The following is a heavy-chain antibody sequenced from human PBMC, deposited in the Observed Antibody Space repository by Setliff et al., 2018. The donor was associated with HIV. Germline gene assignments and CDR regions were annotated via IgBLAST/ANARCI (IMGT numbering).Heavy chain of an antibody. CDR2: IYYTGST. V-gene: IGHV4-59*11. Sequence: SETLSLTCSVSGGSISNHYWSWIRQPPGKGLEWIGYIYYTGSTNYSPSLRGRVTISVDTSRKQWSLRLNSVTAADTAVYYWATTYCRGADCPQMYDYWGQGILVTVSS. J-gene: IGHJ4*02. CDR1: GGSISNHY. D-gene: IGHD2-21*02. CDR3: ATTYCRGADCPQMYDY.